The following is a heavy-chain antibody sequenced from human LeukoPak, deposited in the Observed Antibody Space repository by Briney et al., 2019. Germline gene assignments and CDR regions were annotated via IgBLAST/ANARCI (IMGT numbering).Heavy chain of an antibody. Sequence: ASVKVSCKASGYTFTSYDINWVRQATGQGLEWMGWMNPNSGNTGYAQKFQGRVTMTRNTSISTAYMELSSLRSEDTAVYYCARSRYFDWLLFRNPKKNWFDPWGQGTLVTVSS. CDR1: GYTFTSYD. CDR3: ARSRYFDWLLFRNPKKNWFDP. V-gene: IGHV1-8*01. CDR2: MNPNSGNT. J-gene: IGHJ5*02. D-gene: IGHD3-9*01.